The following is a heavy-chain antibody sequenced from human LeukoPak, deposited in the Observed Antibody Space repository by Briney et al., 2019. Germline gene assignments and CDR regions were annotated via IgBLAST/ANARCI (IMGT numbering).Heavy chain of an antibody. D-gene: IGHD3-22*01. J-gene: IGHJ3*02. Sequence: PGGSLRLSCAASGLTFSSYSMNWVRQAPGKGLEWVSYISSSSSTIYYADSVKGRFTISRDNSKNTLYLQMNSLRAEDTAVYYCAKGLLFTIIVVVNADAFDIWGQGTMVTVSS. CDR3: AKGLLFTIIVVVNADAFDI. CDR2: ISSSSSTI. V-gene: IGHV3-48*01. CDR1: GLTFSSYS.